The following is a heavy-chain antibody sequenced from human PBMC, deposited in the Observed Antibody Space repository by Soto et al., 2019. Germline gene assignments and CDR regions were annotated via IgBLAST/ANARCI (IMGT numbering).Heavy chain of an antibody. V-gene: IGHV4-31*03. CDR3: AREGAAPYYYYGMDV. J-gene: IGHJ6*02. CDR1: GGSISSGGYF. CDR2: IYYSGST. D-gene: IGHD6-6*01. Sequence: QVQLPESGPGLVTPSQTLSLPCTVSGGSISSGGYFWSWIRQHPGKGLEWIGFIYYSGSTYYNPSLKSRVTISVDTSKNQFSLKLSSVTAADTAVYYCAREGAAPYYYYGMDVWGQGTTVTVSS.